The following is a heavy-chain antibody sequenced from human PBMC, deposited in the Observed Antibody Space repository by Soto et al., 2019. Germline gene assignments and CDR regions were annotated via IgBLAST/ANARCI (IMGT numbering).Heavy chain of an antibody. CDR1: GGSIRSSSYY. CDR3: ARPSGSYLYYFDY. V-gene: IGHV4-39*01. J-gene: IGHJ4*02. CDR2: IYYSGST. Sequence: PAETRSHTCTVSGGSIRSSSYYRCWLRQPPGKGLEWIGSIYYSGSTYYNPSLKSRVTISVDTSKNQFPLKLSSVTAADTAVYYCARPSGSYLYYFDYWGQGTLVTVS. D-gene: IGHD1-26*01.